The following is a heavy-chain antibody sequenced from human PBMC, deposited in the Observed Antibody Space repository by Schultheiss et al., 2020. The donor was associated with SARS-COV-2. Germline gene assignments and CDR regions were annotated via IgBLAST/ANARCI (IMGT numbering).Heavy chain of an antibody. D-gene: IGHD1-26*01. Sequence: SETLSLTCTVSGGSISSSSYYWGWIRQPPGKGLEWIGEINHSGSTNYNPSLKSRVTISVDTSKNQFSLKLSSVTAADTAVYYCAKDGPRYSGSFSSFDYWGQGTLVTVSS. V-gene: IGHV4-39*07. CDR1: GGSISSSSYY. CDR3: AKDGPRYSGSFSSFDY. CDR2: INHSGST. J-gene: IGHJ4*02.